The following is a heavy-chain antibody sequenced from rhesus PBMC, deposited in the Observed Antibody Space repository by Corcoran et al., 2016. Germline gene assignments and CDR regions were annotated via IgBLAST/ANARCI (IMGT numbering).Heavy chain of an antibody. J-gene: IGHJ4*01. CDR1: GGAISSSY. CDR2: IYGSGSST. CDR3: ASGIAAAGTLTDY. Sequence: QLQLQESGPGLVKPSETLSVTCAGSGGAISSSYWRWIRQAPGKGLEWIGYIYGSGSSTNYNPSLKSRVTLSVDTSKNQLSLKLSSVTAADTAVYYCASGIAAAGTLTDYWGQGVLVTVSS. D-gene: IGHD6-31*01. V-gene: IGHV4-169*02.